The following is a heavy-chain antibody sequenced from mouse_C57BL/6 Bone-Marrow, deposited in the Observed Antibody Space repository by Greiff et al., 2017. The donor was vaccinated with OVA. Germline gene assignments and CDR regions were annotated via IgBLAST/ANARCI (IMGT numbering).Heavy chain of an antibody. Sequence: DVQLQESGPGLVKPSQSLSLTCSVTGYSITSGYYWNWIRQFPGNKLEWMGYISYDGSNNYNPSLKNRISITRDTSKNQFFLKLNSVTTEDTATYYCARLDGLLFAYWGQGTLVTVSA. CDR1: GYSITSGYY. D-gene: IGHD2-3*01. J-gene: IGHJ3*01. CDR2: ISYDGSN. CDR3: ARLDGLLFAY. V-gene: IGHV3-6*01.